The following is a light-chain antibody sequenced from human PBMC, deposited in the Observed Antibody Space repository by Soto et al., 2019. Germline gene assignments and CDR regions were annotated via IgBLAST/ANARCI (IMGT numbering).Light chain of an antibody. V-gene: IGLV2-8*01. CDR1: SSDVGAYNY. Sequence: QSALTQPPSASGSTGQSVTISCTGTSSDVGAYNYVSWYQQLPGKAPKLIIYEVSKRPSGVPDRFSGSKSGNTASLTVSGLQAEDEADYYCTSYAGTYSFFYVFGTGTKLTVL. CDR3: TSYAGTYSFFYV. J-gene: IGLJ1*01. CDR2: EVS.